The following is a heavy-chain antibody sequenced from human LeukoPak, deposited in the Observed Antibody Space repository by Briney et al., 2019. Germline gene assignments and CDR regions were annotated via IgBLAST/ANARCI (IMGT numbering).Heavy chain of an antibody. Sequence: SETLSLTCAVYGGSFSGYYWSWIRQPPGKGLEWIGAINHSGSTNYNPSLKSRVTISVDTSKNQFSLKLSSVTAADTAVYYCARGTAPDYWGQGTLVTVSS. J-gene: IGHJ4*02. CDR3: ARGTAPDY. D-gene: IGHD6-25*01. CDR2: INHSGST. CDR1: GGSFSGYY. V-gene: IGHV4-34*01.